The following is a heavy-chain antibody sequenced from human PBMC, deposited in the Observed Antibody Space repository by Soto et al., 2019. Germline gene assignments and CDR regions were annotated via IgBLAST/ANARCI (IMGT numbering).Heavy chain of an antibody. CDR1: GGTFSSYA. V-gene: IGHV1-69*13. CDR2: IIPIFGTA. D-gene: IGHD6-13*01. CDR3: ARAGIAAAGTFVYYYYYGMDV. J-gene: IGHJ6*02. Sequence: SVKVSCKASGGTFSSYAISWVRQAPGQGLEWMGGIIPIFGTANYAQKFQGRVTITADESTSTAYMELSSLRSEDTAVYYCARAGIAAAGTFVYYYYYGMDVWGQGTTVTVSS.